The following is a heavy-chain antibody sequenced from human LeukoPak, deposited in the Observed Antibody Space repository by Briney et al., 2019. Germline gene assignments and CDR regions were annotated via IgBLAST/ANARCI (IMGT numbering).Heavy chain of an antibody. V-gene: IGHV3-30*04. J-gene: IGHJ6*03. Sequence: GGSLRVSCAASGFTFSDCAMHWVRQAPGKGLEWVAVISYDGSNIYNADSVKGRFTISRDNSKNTLFLQMNSLRAEDTAVYYCARASKYFYYYYMDVWGKGTTVTVSS. CDR2: ISYDGSNI. CDR3: ARASKYFYYYYMDV. CDR1: GFTFSDCA.